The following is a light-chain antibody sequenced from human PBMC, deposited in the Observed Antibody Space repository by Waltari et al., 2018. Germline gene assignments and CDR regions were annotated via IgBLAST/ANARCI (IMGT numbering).Light chain of an antibody. CDR2: DVD. CDR1: SNDIGAYDF. J-gene: IGLJ2*01. Sequence: QSALIQPASLSVSPGQSITISCTGTSNDIGAYDFVSWHQQHPGKVPKLIIYDVDIRPSGISNRFSGSKSGNTASLTISGLQAEDDSDYYCSSFTTSKTRVFGGGTRVTVL. V-gene: IGLV2-14*03. CDR3: SSFTTSKTRV.